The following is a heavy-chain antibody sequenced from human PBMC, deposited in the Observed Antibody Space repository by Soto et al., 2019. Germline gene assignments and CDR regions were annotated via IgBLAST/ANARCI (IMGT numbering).Heavy chain of an antibody. CDR2: IYYSGST. D-gene: IGHD3-3*01. CDR1: GGSISSSSYY. J-gene: IGHJ6*03. Sequence: SETLSLTCTVSGGSISSSSYYWGWIRQPPGKGLEWIGSIYYSGSTYYNPSLKSRVTISVDMSKNQFSLKLSTVTAADTVVYYCARQVRTSFGVVIIPYYYYYMDVWGKGTTVTVSS. CDR3: ARQVRTSFGVVIIPYYYYYMDV. V-gene: IGHV4-39*01.